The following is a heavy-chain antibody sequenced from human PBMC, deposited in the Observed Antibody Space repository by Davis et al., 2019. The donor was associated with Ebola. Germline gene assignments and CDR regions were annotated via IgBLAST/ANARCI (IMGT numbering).Heavy chain of an antibody. CDR1: AITFSSYA. J-gene: IGHJ4*02. D-gene: IGHD3-16*01. CDR2: ISGSGGNT. Sequence: GGSLRLSCADSAITFSSYAMTWVRQAPGKGLEWVSAISGSGGNTYYADSVKGRFTISRDNSKNTLYLQLNSLRAEDSAVYYCAKESTLSLGFDYWGQGTLVTVSS. CDR3: AKESTLSLGFDY. V-gene: IGHV3-23*01.